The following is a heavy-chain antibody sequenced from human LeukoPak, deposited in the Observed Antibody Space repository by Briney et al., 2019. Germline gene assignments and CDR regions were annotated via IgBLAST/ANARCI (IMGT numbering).Heavy chain of an antibody. D-gene: IGHD6-19*01. CDR2: IYHSGST. Sequence: PSETLSLTCAVSGGSISSSNWWSWVRQPPGKGLEWIGEIYHSGSTNYNPSLKSRVTISVDKSKNQFSLKLSSVTAADTAVYYCARAAAVAGTYYFDYWGQGTLVTVSS. V-gene: IGHV4-4*02. J-gene: IGHJ4*02. CDR1: GGSISSSNW. CDR3: ARAAAVAGTYYFDY.